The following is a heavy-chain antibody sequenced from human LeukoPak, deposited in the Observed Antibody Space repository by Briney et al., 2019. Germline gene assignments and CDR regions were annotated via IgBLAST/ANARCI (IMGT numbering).Heavy chain of an antibody. J-gene: IGHJ4*02. V-gene: IGHV4-59*01. CDR3: AREGAYSDRGAEY. Sequence: SETLSLTCTVSGGSMSTYYWSWIRQPPGKGLEWIGYVYYSGSTKYNPSLKTRVTMSVDTSKNQFSLKLSSVTAADTAVYYCAREGAYSDRGAEYWGQGTPVTVSS. CDR2: VYYSGST. D-gene: IGHD1-26*01. CDR1: GGSMSTYY.